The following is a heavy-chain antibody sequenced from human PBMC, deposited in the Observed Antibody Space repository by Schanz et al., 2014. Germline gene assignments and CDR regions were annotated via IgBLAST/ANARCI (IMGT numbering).Heavy chain of an antibody. CDR3: PGRRRYSFDY. V-gene: IGHV4-34*01. CDR2: INHSGGT. CDR1: GGSSSDCY. Sequence: QVQLQQWGAGLLKASETLSLTCAVYGGSSSDCYWSWIRQPPGKGLEWIGEINHSGGTNYNPSLERRAPMSGYMSATDSALYYCARTAASTTADVTPGRRRYSFDYWGQGTLVTVSS. D-gene: IGHD3-10*01. J-gene: IGHJ4*02.